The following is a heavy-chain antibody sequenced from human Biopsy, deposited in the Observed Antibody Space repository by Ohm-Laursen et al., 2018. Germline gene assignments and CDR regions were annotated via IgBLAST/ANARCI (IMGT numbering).Heavy chain of an antibody. CDR2: LDVAEYNI. CDR3: VRTWGGYDFDS. CDR1: GFTFHSYA. D-gene: IGHD3-16*01. J-gene: IGHJ4*01. V-gene: IGHV3-23*01. Sequence: SLRLSCAAPGFTFHSYAMNWVRQAPGKGLEWISRLDVAEYNIYYADSVRGRFTASRDNSKGMVYLQMDSPRVDDTAVYYCVRTWGGYDFDSWGQGTLVTVSS.